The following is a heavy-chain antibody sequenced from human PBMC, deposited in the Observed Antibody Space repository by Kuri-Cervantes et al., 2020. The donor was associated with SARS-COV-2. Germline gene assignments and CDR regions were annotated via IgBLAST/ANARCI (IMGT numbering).Heavy chain of an antibody. D-gene: IGHD2-8*01. J-gene: IGHJ5*02. V-gene: IGHV3-7*03. CDR1: GFTFSSYW. CDR3: ARARGYCTNGVCYLWFDP. Sequence: GKSLKISCAASGFTFSSYWMSWVRQAPGKGLEWVANIKQDGSEKYYVDSVKGRFTISRDDAKNSLYLQMNSLRAEDTAVYYCARARGYCTNGVCYLWFDPWGQGTLVTVSS. CDR2: IKQDGSEK.